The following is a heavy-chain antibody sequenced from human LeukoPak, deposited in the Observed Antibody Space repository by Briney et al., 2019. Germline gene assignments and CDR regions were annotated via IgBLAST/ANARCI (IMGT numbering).Heavy chain of an antibody. D-gene: IGHD2-8*02. J-gene: IGHJ4*02. V-gene: IGHV3-7*01. CDR3: ASGWGPMVVSY. CDR1: GFTFSNYW. CDR2: IKQDESEI. Sequence: GGSLRLSCAASGFTFSNYWMSWVRQSPGKGLEWVAKIKQDESEIYYVDSVKGRFTISRDNAKNSLYLQMNSLRAEDTAVYYCASGWGPMVVSYWGQGTLVTVSS.